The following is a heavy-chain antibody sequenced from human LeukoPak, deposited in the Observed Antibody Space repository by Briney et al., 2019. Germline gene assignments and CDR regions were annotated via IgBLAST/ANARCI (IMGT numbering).Heavy chain of an antibody. CDR3: ARVVGSSSWTSWFDP. J-gene: IGHJ5*02. V-gene: IGHV3-30*03. CDR2: ISYDGSNK. Sequence: PGGSLRLSCAASGFTFSSYGMHWVRQAPGKGLEWVAVISYDGSNKYYADSVKGRFTISRDNSKNTLYLQMNSLRAEDTAVYHCARVVGSSSWTSWFDPWGQGTLVTVSS. CDR1: GFTFSSYG. D-gene: IGHD6-13*01.